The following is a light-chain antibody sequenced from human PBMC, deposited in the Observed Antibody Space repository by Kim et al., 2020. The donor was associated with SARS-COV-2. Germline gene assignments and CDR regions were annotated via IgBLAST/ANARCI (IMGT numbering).Light chain of an antibody. Sequence: SAYVGDRVTSTCRASQDIRSFLAWFQHKPGKDPKRRIYEASTWKSGVPARFSGSGSGTEFTLTISSLQPDDFATYYCLQHVIYPYTFGQGTKLEI. CDR1: QDIRSF. J-gene: IGKJ2*01. CDR2: EAS. CDR3: LQHVIYPYT. V-gene: IGKV1-17*03.